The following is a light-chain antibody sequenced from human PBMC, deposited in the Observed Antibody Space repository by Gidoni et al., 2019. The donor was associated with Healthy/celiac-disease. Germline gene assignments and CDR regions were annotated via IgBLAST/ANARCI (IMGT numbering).Light chain of an antibody. V-gene: IGLV2-18*01. J-gene: IGLJ2*01. CDR2: EVS. CDR3: SLYTSSSTVV. Sequence: QSALTQPPSVSGSPGQSVTISCTGTSSDVGSYNSVSWYQQPPGTAPKLRIYEVSNRPSGVPDRFSGSKSGNTASLTISGLQAEDEADYYCSLYTSSSTVVFGGGTKLTVL. CDR1: SSDVGSYNS.